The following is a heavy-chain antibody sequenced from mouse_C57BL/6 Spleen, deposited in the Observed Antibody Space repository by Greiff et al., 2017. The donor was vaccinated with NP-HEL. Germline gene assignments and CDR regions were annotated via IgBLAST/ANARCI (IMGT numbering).Heavy chain of an antibody. D-gene: IGHD2-3*01. V-gene: IGHV1-54*01. Sequence: VQLQQSGAELVRPGTSVKVSCKASGYAFTNYLIEWVKQRPGQGLEWIGVINPGSGGTNYNEKFKGKATLTADKSSSTAYMQLSSLTSEDSAVYFCARDTYLYDGYFDYWGQGTTLTVSS. CDR1: GYAFTNYL. CDR2: INPGSGGT. J-gene: IGHJ2*01. CDR3: ARDTYLYDGYFDY.